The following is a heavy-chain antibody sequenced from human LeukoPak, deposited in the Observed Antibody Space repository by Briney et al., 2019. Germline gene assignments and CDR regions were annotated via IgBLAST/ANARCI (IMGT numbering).Heavy chain of an antibody. V-gene: IGHV4-61*02. D-gene: IGHD1-26*01. J-gene: IGHJ4*02. CDR2: IYTSGST. CDR1: GGSISSGSYY. Sequence: PSETLSLTCTVSGGSISSGSYYWSWIRQPAGKGLEWIGRIYTSGSTNYNPSLKSRVTISVDTSKNQFSLKLSSVTAADTAVYYCARGSGYSGHYWGQGTLVTVSS. CDR3: ARGSGYSGHY.